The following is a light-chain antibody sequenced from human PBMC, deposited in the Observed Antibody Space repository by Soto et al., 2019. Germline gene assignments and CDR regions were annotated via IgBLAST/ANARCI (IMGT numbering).Light chain of an antibody. CDR3: QQYGSSGT. CDR2: GAS. CDR1: QSVNNNY. J-gene: IGKJ1*01. Sequence: IVLTQSPGTLSLSPGEGATLSCRASQSVNNNYLAWYQQKPGQAPRLLIYGASKRATGIPDRFSGSGSGTDFTLTISRLENEDFEVYYCQQYGSSGTFGQGTKVDIK. V-gene: IGKV3-20*01.